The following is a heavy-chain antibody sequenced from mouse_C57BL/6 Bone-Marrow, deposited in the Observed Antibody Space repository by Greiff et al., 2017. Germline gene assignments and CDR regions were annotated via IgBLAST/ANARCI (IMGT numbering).Heavy chain of an antibody. V-gene: IGHV3-6*01. CDR3: ARRRLLHWYFDV. CDR2: ISYDGSN. D-gene: IGHD1-1*01. Sequence: EVKLMESGPGLVKPSQSLSLTCSVTGYSITSGYYWNWIRQFPGNKLEWMGYISYDGSNNYNPSLQNRISITRDTSKNQFFLKLNSVTTEDTATYYCARRRLLHWYFDVWGTGTTVTVSS. J-gene: IGHJ1*03. CDR1: GYSITSGYY.